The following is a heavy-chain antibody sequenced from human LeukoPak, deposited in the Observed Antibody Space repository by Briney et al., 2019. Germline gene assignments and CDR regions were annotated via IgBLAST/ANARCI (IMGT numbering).Heavy chain of an antibody. D-gene: IGHD3-22*01. Sequence: SGGSLRLSCAASGFTFSSYWMHWVRQAPGKGLVWVSRINSDGSSTSYADSVKGRFTISRDNAKNSLYLQMNSLRAEDTAVYYCARDYYDSSGYYYVGYMDVWGKGTTVTISS. CDR3: ARDYYDSSGYYYVGYMDV. CDR2: INSDGSST. CDR1: GFTFSSYW. J-gene: IGHJ6*03. V-gene: IGHV3-74*01.